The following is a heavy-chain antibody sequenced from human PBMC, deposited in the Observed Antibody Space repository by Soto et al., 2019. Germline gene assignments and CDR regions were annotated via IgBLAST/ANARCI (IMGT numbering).Heavy chain of an antibody. Sequence: GGSLRLSCAASGFTFSSYSMNWVRQAPGKGLEWVSYISSSSSTIYYADSVKGRFTISRDNAKNSLYLQMNSLRDEDTAVYYCARVSLPNHYDSSGYYLDAFDIWGQGTMVTVSS. V-gene: IGHV3-48*02. J-gene: IGHJ3*02. CDR2: ISSSSSTI. CDR1: GFTFSSYS. CDR3: ARVSLPNHYDSSGYYLDAFDI. D-gene: IGHD3-22*01.